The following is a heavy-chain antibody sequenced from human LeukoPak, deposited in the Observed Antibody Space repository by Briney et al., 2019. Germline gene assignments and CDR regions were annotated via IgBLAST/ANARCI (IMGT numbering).Heavy chain of an antibody. V-gene: IGHV3-30-3*01. Sequence: PGGSLRLSCAASGFTFSSYAMHWVRQAPGKGLEWVAVISYDGSNKYYADSVKGRFTISRDNSKNTLYLQMNSLRAEDTAVYYCARENEAAAGTDFDYWGRGTLVTVSS. J-gene: IGHJ4*02. CDR2: ISYDGSNK. D-gene: IGHD6-13*01. CDR1: GFTFSSYA. CDR3: ARENEAAAGTDFDY.